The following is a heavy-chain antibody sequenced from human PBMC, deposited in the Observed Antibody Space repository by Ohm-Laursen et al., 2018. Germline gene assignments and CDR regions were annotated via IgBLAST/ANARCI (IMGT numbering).Heavy chain of an antibody. CDR1: GGSISSYY. V-gene: IGHV4-59*01. J-gene: IGHJ4*02. CDR2: FYYSGST. Sequence: PSQTLSLTCTVSGGSISSYYWSWIRQPPGKGLEWIGYFYYSGSTTYNPSLKSRVTISVDTSKNQFSLKLSSVTAADTAVYYCARVISGYYYDYWGQGILVTVSS. CDR3: ARVISGYYYDY. D-gene: IGHD3-22*01.